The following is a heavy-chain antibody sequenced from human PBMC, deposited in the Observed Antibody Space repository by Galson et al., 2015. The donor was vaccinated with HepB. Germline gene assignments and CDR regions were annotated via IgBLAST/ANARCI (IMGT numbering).Heavy chain of an antibody. J-gene: IGHJ4*02. Sequence: SLRLSCAASGFTFSSYAMSWVRQAPGKGLECVSAMTGRGEYTYYADSVKGRFTISRDNSKNTLYLQMNSLRAEDTAVYYCAKDLNWNWDWWGQGTLVTVSS. CDR2: MTGRGEYT. CDR1: GFTFSSYA. V-gene: IGHV3-23*01. D-gene: IGHD1-20*01. CDR3: AKDLNWNWDW.